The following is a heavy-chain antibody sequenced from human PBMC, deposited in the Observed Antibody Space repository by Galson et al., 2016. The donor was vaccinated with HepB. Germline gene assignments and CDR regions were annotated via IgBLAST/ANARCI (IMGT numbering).Heavy chain of an antibody. CDR3: ARMKNYYYGMDV. Sequence: PALVKPTQTLTLTCTFSGFSLSTSGMCVSWIRQPPGKALEWLAPIDWEEDKYYSTSLKTRLTFSKDTSKNQVVLTMTNMDPVDTATYYCARMKNYYYGMDVWGQGTTVTVSS. J-gene: IGHJ6*02. CDR2: IDWEEDK. CDR1: GFSLSTSGMC. V-gene: IGHV2-70*01.